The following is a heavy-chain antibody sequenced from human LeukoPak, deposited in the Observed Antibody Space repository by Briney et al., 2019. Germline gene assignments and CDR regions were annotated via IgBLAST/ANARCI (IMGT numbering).Heavy chain of an antibody. J-gene: IGHJ4*02. V-gene: IGHV1-69*05. D-gene: IGHD4-17*01. CDR3: ARGRYGDYVPHY. Sequence: GASVTVSCKASGGTFSSYAISWVRQAPGQGLEWMGGIIPIFGTANYAQKFQGRVTITTDESTSTAYMELSSLRSEDTAVYYCARGRYGDYVPHYWGQGTLVTVSS. CDR2: IIPIFGTA. CDR1: GGTFSSYA.